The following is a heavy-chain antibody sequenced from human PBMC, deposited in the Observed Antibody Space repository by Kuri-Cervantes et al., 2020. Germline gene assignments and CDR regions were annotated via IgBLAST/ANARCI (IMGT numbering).Heavy chain of an antibody. CDR3: AKDLWEYQLLDTAFDY. CDR2: IRYDGSNK. Sequence: GGSLRLSCVASVFTFRSYGMHWVRQAPGKGLEWVAFIRYDGSNKYYADSVKGRFTISRDNSKNTLYLQMSSLRAEDTAVYYCAKDLWEYQLLDTAFDYWGQGTLVTVSS. CDR1: VFTFRSYG. D-gene: IGHD2-2*01. V-gene: IGHV3-30*02. J-gene: IGHJ4*02.